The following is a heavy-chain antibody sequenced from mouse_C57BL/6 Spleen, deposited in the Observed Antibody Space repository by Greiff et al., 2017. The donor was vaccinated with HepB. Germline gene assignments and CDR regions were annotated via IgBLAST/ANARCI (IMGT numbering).Heavy chain of an antibody. CDR2: INPNNGGT. CDR1: GYTFTDYN. V-gene: IGHV1-18*01. J-gene: IGHJ3*01. D-gene: IGHD2-3*01. CDR3: ARRGWLLQTWFAY. Sequence: EVKLQESGPELVKPGASVKIPCKASGYTFTDYNMDWVKQSHGKSLEWIGDINPNNGGTIYNQKFKGKATLTVDKSSSTAYMELRSLTSEDTAVYYCARRGWLLQTWFAYWGQGTLVTVSA.